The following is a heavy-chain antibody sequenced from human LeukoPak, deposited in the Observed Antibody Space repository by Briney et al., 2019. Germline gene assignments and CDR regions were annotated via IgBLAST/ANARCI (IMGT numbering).Heavy chain of an antibody. CDR3: ARGRSMADGGGLGY. CDR1: GGSISSSSYY. V-gene: IGHV4-39*01. CDR2: IYYSGST. J-gene: IGHJ4*02. D-gene: IGHD1-26*01. Sequence: SETLSLTCTVSGGSISSSSYYWGWIRQPPGKGLEWIGSIYYSGSTYYNPSLKSRVTISVDTSKNQFSLKLSSVTAADTAVYYCARGRSMADGGGLGYWGQGTLVTVSS.